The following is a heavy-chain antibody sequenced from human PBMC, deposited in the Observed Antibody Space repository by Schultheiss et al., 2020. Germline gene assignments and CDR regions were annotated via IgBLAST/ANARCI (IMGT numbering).Heavy chain of an antibody. CDR1: GYSFTSYW. CDR3: ASHGGRDSRGFGMDV. CDR2: IYPGDSDT. V-gene: IGHV5-51*01. J-gene: IGHJ6*02. Sequence: SCKGSGYSFTSYWVGWVRQLPGKGLEWMGIIYPGDSDTRYSPSFQGQVTISADKSISTAYLQWSSLKASDTAMYYCASHGGRDSRGFGMDVWGQGTTVTVSS. D-gene: IGHD3-22*01.